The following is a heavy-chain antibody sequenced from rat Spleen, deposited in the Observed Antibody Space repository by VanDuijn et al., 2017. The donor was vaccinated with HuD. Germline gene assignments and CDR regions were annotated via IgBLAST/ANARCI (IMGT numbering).Heavy chain of an antibody. J-gene: IGHJ2*01. V-gene: IGHV5-29*01. Sequence: EVQMVESGGGLVQPGRSLKLSCAASGFTFSDYGMAWVRQAPKKGLEWVATITSGGSNTYYLDSVKGRFTISRDNAESTLYLQMDSLRSEDTATYYCARRHYGYTDYFDYWGQGVMVTVSS. D-gene: IGHD1-9*01. CDR2: ITSGGSNT. CDR3: ARRHYGYTDYFDY. CDR1: GFTFSDYG.